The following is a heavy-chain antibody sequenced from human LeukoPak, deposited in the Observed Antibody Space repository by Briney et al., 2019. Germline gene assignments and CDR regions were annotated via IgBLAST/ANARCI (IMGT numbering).Heavy chain of an antibody. CDR1: GFTFSSYS. D-gene: IGHD1-20*01. CDR3: TTDPRNNYYFDY. CDR2: IKSNTDGGTS. V-gene: IGHV3-15*01. J-gene: IGHJ4*02. Sequence: GGSLRLSCAASGFTFSSYSMHWVRQAPGRGLEWLGRIKSNTDGGTSDYAAPVKDRFTFSRDESKNTLYLQMNSLKTEDTAVYYCTTDPRNNYYFDYWGQGTLVTVSS.